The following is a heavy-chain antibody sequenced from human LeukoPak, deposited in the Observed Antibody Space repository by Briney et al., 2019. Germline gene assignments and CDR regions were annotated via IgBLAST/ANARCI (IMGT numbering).Heavy chain of an antibody. J-gene: IGHJ3*02. Sequence: ASVKVSCKASGYTFTGYYMHWVRQAPGQGLEWMGWINPNSGGTNYAQKFQGRVTMTRDTSISTAYMELSRLRYDDTAVYYCASIADIVVVPAAIGVVAFDIWGQGTMVTVSS. V-gene: IGHV1-2*02. CDR1: GYTFTGYY. D-gene: IGHD2-2*02. CDR2: INPNSGGT. CDR3: ASIADIVVVPAAIGVVAFDI.